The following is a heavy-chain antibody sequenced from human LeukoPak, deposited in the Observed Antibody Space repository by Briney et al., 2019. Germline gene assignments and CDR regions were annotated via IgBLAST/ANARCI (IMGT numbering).Heavy chain of an antibody. CDR1: GFXFSNAW. CDR3: TTAPAQSDY. J-gene: IGHJ4*02. CDR2: IKSKTDSGTT. V-gene: IGHV3-15*01. Sequence: GGSLRLSCAASGFXFSNAWMSWVRQAPGKGLKWVGRIKSKTDSGTTDYATPVKGRFTISRDDSKNTLYLQMNSLKFEDTAVYYCTTAPAQSDYWGQGTRVTVSS. D-gene: IGHD2-2*01.